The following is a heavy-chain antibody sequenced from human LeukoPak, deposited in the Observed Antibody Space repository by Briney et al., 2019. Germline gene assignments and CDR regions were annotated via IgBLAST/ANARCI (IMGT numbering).Heavy chain of an antibody. CDR3: AREGGYSGSYTLYMDV. J-gene: IGHJ6*03. CDR1: GGSISSGSYY. CDR2: IYTSGST. Sequence: SSETLSLTCTVSGGSISSGSYYWSWIRQPAGKGLEWIGRIYTSGSTNYNPSLKSRVTISVDTSKNQFSLKLSSVTAADTAVYYCAREGGYSGSYTLYMDVWGKGTTVTVSS. V-gene: IGHV4-61*02. D-gene: IGHD1-26*01.